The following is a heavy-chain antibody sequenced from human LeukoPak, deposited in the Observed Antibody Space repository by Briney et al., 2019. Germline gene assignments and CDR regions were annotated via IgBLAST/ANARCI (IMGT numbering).Heavy chain of an antibody. CDR3: ARGGAAAAPYYFDY. J-gene: IGHJ4*02. D-gene: IGHD6-13*01. V-gene: IGHV4-34*01. Sequence: SETLSLTCAVYGGSFSGYYWSWIRQPPGKGLEWIGEINHSGSTNYNPSLKSRVTISVDTSKNQFSLKLSSVTAAGTAVYYCARGGAAAAPYYFDYWGQGTLVTVSS. CDR2: INHSGST. CDR1: GGSFSGYY.